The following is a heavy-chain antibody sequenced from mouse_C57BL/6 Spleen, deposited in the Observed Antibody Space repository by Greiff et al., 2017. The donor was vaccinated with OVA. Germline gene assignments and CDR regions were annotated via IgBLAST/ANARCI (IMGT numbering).Heavy chain of an antibody. J-gene: IGHJ4*01. CDR3: AREISYYAMDY. CDR2: IDPADSNT. CDR1: GYTFTSYW. V-gene: IGHV1-50*01. Sequence: QVQLQQPGAELVKPGASVKLSCKASGYTFTSYWMQWVKQRPGQGLEWIGEIDPADSNTNYNQKFKGKATLTVDTSSSTAYMQLSSLTSEDSAVYYCAREISYYAMDYWGQGTSVTVSS.